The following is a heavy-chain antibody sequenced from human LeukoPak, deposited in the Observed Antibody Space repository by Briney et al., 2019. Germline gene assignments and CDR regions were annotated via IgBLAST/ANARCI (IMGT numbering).Heavy chain of an antibody. Sequence: SETLSLTRTVSGGSISSYYWSWIRQPPGKGLEWIGYIYTSGSTNYNPSLKSRVTISVDTSKNQFSLKLSSVTAADTAVYYCARAKYSSSWYTAPYYFDYWGQGTLVTVSS. D-gene: IGHD6-13*01. CDR3: ARAKYSSSWYTAPYYFDY. CDR1: GGSISSYY. V-gene: IGHV4-4*09. CDR2: IYTSGST. J-gene: IGHJ4*02.